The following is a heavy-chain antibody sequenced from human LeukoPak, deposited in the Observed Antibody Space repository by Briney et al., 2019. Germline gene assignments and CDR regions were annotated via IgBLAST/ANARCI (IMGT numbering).Heavy chain of an antibody. CDR1: GGTFSSDA. CDR2: FDPEDGET. D-gene: IGHD3-22*01. V-gene: IGHV1-24*01. CDR3: CPYDSSGYYYRY. J-gene: IGHJ4*02. Sequence: ASVTVSCKGSGGTFSSDAISWVRQAPGQGPEWMGGFDPEDGETIYAQKFQGRVTMTEDTSTDTAYMELSSLRSEDTAVYYCCPYDSSGYYYRYWGQGTLVTVSS.